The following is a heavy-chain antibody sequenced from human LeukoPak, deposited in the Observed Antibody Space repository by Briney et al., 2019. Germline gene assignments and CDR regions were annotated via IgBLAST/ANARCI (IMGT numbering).Heavy chain of an antibody. CDR3: ARDSGDRWSPYWYFDL. D-gene: IGHD4-23*01. V-gene: IGHV4-59*01. J-gene: IGHJ2*01. CDR2: IYYSGST. Sequence: SETLSLTCTVSGGSISSYYWSWIRQPPGKGLEWIGYIYYSGSTNYNPSLKSRVTISVDTSKNQFSLKLSSVTAADTAVYYCARDSGDRWSPYWYFDLWGRGTLVTVPS. CDR1: GGSISSYY.